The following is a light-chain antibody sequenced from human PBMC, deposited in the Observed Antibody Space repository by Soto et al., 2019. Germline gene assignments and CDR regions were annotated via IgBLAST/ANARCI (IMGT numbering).Light chain of an antibody. CDR3: QKYNSAPRT. CDR1: QGISNY. V-gene: IGKV1-27*01. CDR2: AAS. Sequence: DIQMTQSPSSLSASVGDRVTMTCRASQGISNYLAWYQQKPGKVPKLLIYAASTLQSGVPSRFSGSGSGTDFTLTISSLKPEDVATYYCQKYNSAPRTFGQGTKVEIK. J-gene: IGKJ1*01.